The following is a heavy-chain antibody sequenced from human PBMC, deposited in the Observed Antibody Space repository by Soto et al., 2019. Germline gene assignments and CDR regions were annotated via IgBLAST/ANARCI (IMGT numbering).Heavy chain of an antibody. Sequence: GGSLRLSCAASGFTLSSYAVTWVRQAPGKGLEWVSGISGSGGSTYYADSVKGRFTISRDNSKNTLYMQMNSLRAEDTALYYCAKNSRLGELSLYAIDYWGQGNPVTVS. CDR3: AKNSRLGELSLYAIDY. V-gene: IGHV3-23*01. CDR1: GFTLSSYA. CDR2: ISGSGGST. J-gene: IGHJ4*02. D-gene: IGHD3-16*02.